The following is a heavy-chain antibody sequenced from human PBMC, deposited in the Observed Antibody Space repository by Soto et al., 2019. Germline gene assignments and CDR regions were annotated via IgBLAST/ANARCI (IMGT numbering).Heavy chain of an antibody. CDR3: ARAYSDAFDI. CDR2: ISSSGTGI. J-gene: IGHJ3*02. Sequence: SGGSLRLSCAASGFTFSDYYMTWIRQAPGKGLEWVSYISSSGTGIYYADSMKGRFTISRDNAKNSLYLQMSSLRAEDTAVYYCARAYSDAFDIWGQGTMVTVSS. V-gene: IGHV3-11*01. D-gene: IGHD2-15*01. CDR1: GFTFSDYY.